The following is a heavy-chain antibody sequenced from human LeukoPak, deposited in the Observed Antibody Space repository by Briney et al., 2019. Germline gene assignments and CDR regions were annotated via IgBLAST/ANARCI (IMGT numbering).Heavy chain of an antibody. V-gene: IGHV4-39*07. J-gene: IGHJ3*02. D-gene: IGHD4-23*01. Sequence: SETLSLTCTVSGGSISSSSYYWGWIRQPPGKGLEWIASIYYSGSTYYNPSLKSRVTISVDTSKNQFSLKLSSVTAADTAVYYCESLPTVIRYGGNRSRAFDTWGQGTMVTVSS. CDR2: IYYSGST. CDR1: GGSISSSSYY. CDR3: ESLPTVIRYGGNRSRAFDT.